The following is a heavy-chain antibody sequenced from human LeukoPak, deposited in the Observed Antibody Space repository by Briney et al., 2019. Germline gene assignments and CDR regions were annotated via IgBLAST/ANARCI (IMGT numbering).Heavy chain of an antibody. D-gene: IGHD1-26*01. J-gene: IGHJ4*02. Sequence: PGGSLRLSCAASGFTFSSYAMSWVRQVPGKGLEWVSAISGSGGSTYYADSVKGRFTISRDNSKNTLYLQMNSLRAEDTAVYYCAKGSQWELRYYFDYWGQGTLVTVSS. CDR2: ISGSGGST. CDR1: GFTFSSYA. V-gene: IGHV3-23*01. CDR3: AKGSQWELRYYFDY.